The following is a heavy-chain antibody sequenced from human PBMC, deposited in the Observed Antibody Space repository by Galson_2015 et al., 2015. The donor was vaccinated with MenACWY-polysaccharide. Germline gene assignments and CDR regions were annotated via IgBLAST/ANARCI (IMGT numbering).Heavy chain of an antibody. D-gene: IGHD2-8*01. Sequence: SVKVSCKASGYTFTNYYVHWVRQAPGLGLEWMGVVKPSGGHPIQEQKFQGRVTMTSDTSTSTVYMEVRSLGSDDTAIYYCARAAYCTHYCYYYYYMDVWGKGTTVTVSS. CDR1: GYTFTNYY. V-gene: IGHV1-46*01. CDR2: VKPSGGHP. CDR3: ARAAYCTHYCYYYYYMDV. J-gene: IGHJ6*03.